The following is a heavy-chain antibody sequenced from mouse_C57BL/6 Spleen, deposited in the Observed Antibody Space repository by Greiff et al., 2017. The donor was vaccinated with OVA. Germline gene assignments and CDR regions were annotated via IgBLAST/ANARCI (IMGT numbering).Heavy chain of an antibody. CDR1: GFTFSDYG. CDR2: ISSGSSTN. CDR3: ARTEGWYFDV. J-gene: IGHJ1*03. V-gene: IGHV5-17*01. Sequence: EVKVVESGGGLVKPGGSLKLSCAASGFTFSDYGMHWVRQAPEKGLEWVAYISSGSSTNYYAATVKGRFTISRDNAKNTLFLQMTSLRSEDTAMYYCARTEGWYFDVWGTGTTVTVSS.